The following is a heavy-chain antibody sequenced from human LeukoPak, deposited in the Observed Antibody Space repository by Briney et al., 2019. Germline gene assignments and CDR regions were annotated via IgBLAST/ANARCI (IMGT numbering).Heavy chain of an antibody. CDR1: GFPFSDDW. CDR2: IKKKGDGGTT. CDR3: TTVTMVRDYDY. Sequence: GGSLRHSCAASGFPFSDDWMSWVRQVPGKGLEWVGRIKKKGDGGTTDYAAPVKGRFTISRDDSKNMLYLEMSNLKIEDTAVYYCTTVTMVRDYDYWGQGTLVTVSS. D-gene: IGHD3-10*01. J-gene: IGHJ4*02. V-gene: IGHV3-15*01.